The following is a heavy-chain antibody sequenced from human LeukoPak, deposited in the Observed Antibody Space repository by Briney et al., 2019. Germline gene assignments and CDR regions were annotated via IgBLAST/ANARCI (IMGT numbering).Heavy chain of an antibody. CDR3: ARVAFWSGYY. V-gene: IGHV4-4*07. CDR2: IYHSGST. J-gene: IGHJ4*02. Sequence: SETLSLTCTVSGGSISSYYWSWIRQPAGKGLEWIGRIYHSGSTYYNPSLKSRVTISVDTSKNQFSLKLSSVTAADTAAYYCARVAFWSGYYWGQGTLVTVSS. CDR1: GGSISSYY. D-gene: IGHD3-3*01.